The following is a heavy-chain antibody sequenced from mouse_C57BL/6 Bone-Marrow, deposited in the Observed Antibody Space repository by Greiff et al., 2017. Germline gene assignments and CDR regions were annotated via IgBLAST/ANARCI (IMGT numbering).Heavy chain of an antibody. Sequence: VQRVESGAELVRPGTSVKVSCKASGYAFTNYLLEWVKQRPGQGLEWIGVIHPGSGGTNYNEKFKGKARLTADNASSTAYMLLSSLTSEDSVVYFCARWGYGSLVLFDYWGQGPTLTVSA. D-gene: IGHD1-1*01. V-gene: IGHV1-54*01. J-gene: IGHJ2*01. CDR2: IHPGSGGT. CDR1: GYAFTNYL. CDR3: ARWGYGSLVLFDY.